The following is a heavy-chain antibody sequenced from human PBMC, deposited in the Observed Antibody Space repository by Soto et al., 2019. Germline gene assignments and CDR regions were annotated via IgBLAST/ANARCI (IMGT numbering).Heavy chain of an antibody. J-gene: IGHJ4*02. CDR2: FYPTDSYT. CDR1: GYSFPYFW. CDR3: ARRQKLAKQLSALYN. Sequence: GESLKISCKGSGYSFPYFWITWGRELQGKGLECTRTFYPTDSYTDYSPTFQGHVSVSAYKSSSTACLQCSSLKASATAMYYCARRQKLAKQLSALYNWGQGTPVTIAS. V-gene: IGHV5-10-1*01. D-gene: IGHD1-1*01.